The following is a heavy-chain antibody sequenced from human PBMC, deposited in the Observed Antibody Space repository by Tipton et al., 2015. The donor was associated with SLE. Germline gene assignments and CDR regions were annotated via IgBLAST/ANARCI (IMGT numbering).Heavy chain of an antibody. CDR2: IFYTGST. CDR1: GVSVTSSSSY. J-gene: IGHJ5*01. D-gene: IGHD5-24*01. CDR3: ARHGDGYNYFRS. V-gene: IGHV4-39*01. Sequence: TLSLTCTVSGVSVTSSSSYWAWIRQPPGKGLEWVGSIFYTGSTHYNPSLRSRVTMSVDTSKNHFSLKLTSLTAADTASYYCARHGDGYNYFRSWGHGTLVTVSS.